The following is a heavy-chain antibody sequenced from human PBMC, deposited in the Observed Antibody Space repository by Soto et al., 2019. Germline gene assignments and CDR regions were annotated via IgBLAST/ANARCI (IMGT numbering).Heavy chain of an antibody. CDR2: IYYTGSP. V-gene: IGHV4-30-4*01. CDR3: ARLSYYDSSAIDP. D-gene: IGHD3-22*01. J-gene: IGHJ5*02. Sequence: QVQLQESGPGLVKPSQTLSLTCTVSGGSISSGAYYWSWIRQPPGKGLEWIGSIYYTGSPYYNPSLESRVTISVATSKKPFSLKLTSVTAADTAVYYCARLSYYDSSAIDPWVQGTLVTVSS. CDR1: GGSISSGAYY.